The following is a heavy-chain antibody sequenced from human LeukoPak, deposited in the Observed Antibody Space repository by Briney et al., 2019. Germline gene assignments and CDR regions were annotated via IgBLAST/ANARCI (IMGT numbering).Heavy chain of an antibody. Sequence: ASVKVSCKASGYTFTTFYMHWVRQAPGQGLEWMGIINPSGGTTSYAQTFRGRVTMTRDTSTSSVYMELSSLRSEDTAVYYCARGVSYSSGWYANDYWGQGTLVTVSS. CDR2: INPSGGTT. J-gene: IGHJ4*02. CDR3: ARGVSYSSGWYANDY. CDR1: GYTFTTFY. V-gene: IGHV1-46*01. D-gene: IGHD6-19*01.